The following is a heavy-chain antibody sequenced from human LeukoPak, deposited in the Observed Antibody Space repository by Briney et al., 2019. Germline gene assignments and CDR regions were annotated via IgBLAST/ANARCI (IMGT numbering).Heavy chain of an antibody. V-gene: IGHV3-23*01. D-gene: IGHD3-16*01. CDR2: ISRSGDYT. CDR1: GFTFTSYA. Sequence: GGSLRLSCAASGFTFTSYAMTWVRQAPGKGLEWVSGISRSGDYTYYADSVRGRFTISRDNSKNTLYLQLSSLRAEDTAVYYCAKLPTSGGDYVYMDYWGPGTLVTVSS. CDR3: AKLPTSGGDYVYMDY. J-gene: IGHJ4*02.